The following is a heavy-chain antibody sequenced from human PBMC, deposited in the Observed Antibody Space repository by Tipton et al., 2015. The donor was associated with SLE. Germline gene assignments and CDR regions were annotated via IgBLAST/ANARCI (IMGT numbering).Heavy chain of an antibody. J-gene: IGHJ2*01. CDR3: ARETDWYFDL. CDR1: GGSISRYY. Sequence: TLSLTCTVSGGSISRYYWSWIRQPPGKGLEWIGRIFTSGTTNYKPYLKSRLTISVDTSQNQFSLKLTSVTAADTAVYYCARETDWYFDLWGRGTLVTVSS. V-gene: IGHV4-4*08. CDR2: IFTSGTT.